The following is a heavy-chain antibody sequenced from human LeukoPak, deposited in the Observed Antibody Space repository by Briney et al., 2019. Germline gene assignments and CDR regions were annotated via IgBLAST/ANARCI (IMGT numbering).Heavy chain of an antibody. CDR3: AREGEWELRGAFDI. Sequence: SETLSLTCTVSGGSISSNGYYWSWIRQPPGKGLEWIGYIYYSGSTNYNPSLKSRVTISVDTSKNQFSLKLSSVTAADTAVYYCAREGEWELRGAFDIWGQGTMVTVSS. V-gene: IGHV4-61*08. CDR2: IYYSGST. J-gene: IGHJ3*02. CDR1: GGSISSNGYY. D-gene: IGHD1-26*01.